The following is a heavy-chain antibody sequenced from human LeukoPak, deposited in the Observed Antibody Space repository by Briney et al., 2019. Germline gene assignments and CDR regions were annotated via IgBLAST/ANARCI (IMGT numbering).Heavy chain of an antibody. CDR3: TRLHNSGWTGY. J-gene: IGHJ4*02. V-gene: IGHV3-7*01. D-gene: IGHD6-19*01. Sequence: GGSLRLSCAASGFTFTSYWMSWVRQAPGKGLEWVANIKQDGSEKHYVDSVKGRFTISRDNTKNSLYLQMNILRGDDTAVYYCTRLHNSGWTGYWGQGTLVTVSS. CDR2: IKQDGSEK. CDR1: GFTFTSYW.